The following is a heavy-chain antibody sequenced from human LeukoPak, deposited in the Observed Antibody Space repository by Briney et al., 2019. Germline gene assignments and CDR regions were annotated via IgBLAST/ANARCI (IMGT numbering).Heavy chain of an antibody. CDR1: GFTFSSYG. D-gene: IGHD4-17*01. V-gene: IGHV3-33*06. CDR2: IWYDGSNK. CDR3: ANEIRPNDY. J-gene: IGHJ4*02. Sequence: GGSLRLSCAASGFTFSSYGMHWVRQAPGKGLEWVAVIWYDGSNKYYADSVKGRFTISRDNSKNALYLQMNSLRAEDTAVYYCANEIRPNDYWGQGTQVTVSS.